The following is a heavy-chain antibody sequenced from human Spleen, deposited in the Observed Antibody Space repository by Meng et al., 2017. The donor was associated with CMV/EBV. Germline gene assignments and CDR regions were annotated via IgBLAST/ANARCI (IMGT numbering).Heavy chain of an antibody. V-gene: IGHV3-20*04. CDR1: GFTFSSYW. CDR2: ISWNSGSI. J-gene: IGHJ6*02. CDR3: ARGGSGYINYYYGMDV. D-gene: IGHD5-12*01. Sequence: GGSLRLSCAASGFTFSSYWMSWVRQAPGKGLEWVSGISWNSGSIFYADSVKGRFTISRDNAKNSLYLQMNSLRAEDTALYYCARGGSGYINYYYGMDVWGQGTTVTVSS.